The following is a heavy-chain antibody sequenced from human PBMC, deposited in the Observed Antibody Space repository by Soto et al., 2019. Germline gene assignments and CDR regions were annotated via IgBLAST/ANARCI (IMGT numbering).Heavy chain of an antibody. D-gene: IGHD3-10*01. V-gene: IGHV3-30*18. CDR3: AKDPHKERLLWFGELFFPAPYYYYYGVDV. J-gene: IGHJ6*02. Sequence: GGSLSLSCAASGFTFSSYWMHWVRQAPGKGLEWVAVISYDGSNKYYADSVKGRFTISRDNSKNTLYLQMNSLRAEDTAVYYCAKDPHKERLLWFGELFFPAPYYYYYGVDVWGQGTTVTVSS. CDR2: ISYDGSNK. CDR1: GFTFSSYW.